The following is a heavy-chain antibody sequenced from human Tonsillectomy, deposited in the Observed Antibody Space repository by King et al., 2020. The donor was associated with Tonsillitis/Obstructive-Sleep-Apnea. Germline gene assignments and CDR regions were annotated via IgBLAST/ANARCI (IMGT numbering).Heavy chain of an antibody. J-gene: IGHJ3*01. CDR1: GGSISSYY. CDR3: AREGAVMHAFDL. V-gene: IGHV4-59*01. D-gene: IGHD2-8*01. Sequence: VKLQESGPGLVKPSETLSLTCTVSGGSISSYYWSWIRQPPGKGLEWIGYFDYSGSTNYNPSLKSRVTISVDTSNSQFSLKLSTVTAADTAVYYCAREGAVMHAFDLWGQGTMVTVSS. CDR2: FDYSGST.